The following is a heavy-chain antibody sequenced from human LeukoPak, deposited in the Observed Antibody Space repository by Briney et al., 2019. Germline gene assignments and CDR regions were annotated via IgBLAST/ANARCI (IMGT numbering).Heavy chain of an antibody. Sequence: GSSVKVSCKASGGTFSSYAISWVRQAPGQGLEWMGRIIPILGIANYAQKFQGRVTITADKSTSTAYMELSSLRAEDTAVYYCARETGFGELFPYCMDVWGQGTTVTVSS. CDR3: ARETGFGELFPYCMDV. CDR2: IIPILGIA. D-gene: IGHD3-10*01. J-gene: IGHJ6*02. V-gene: IGHV1-69*04. CDR1: GGTFSSYA.